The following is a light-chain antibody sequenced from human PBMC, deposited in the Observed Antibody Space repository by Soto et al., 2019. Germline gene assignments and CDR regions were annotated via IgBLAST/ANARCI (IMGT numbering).Light chain of an antibody. V-gene: IGKV4-1*01. Sequence: DIVMTQSPDSLAVSLGERATVNCKSSQSVLYTSNNKNYLAWYQQKPGQPPKLLISWASTRESGVPDRFSGSGSGTDFTLTISSLQAEDVAVYYCQQYDSAPWTFGQGTKVDIK. J-gene: IGKJ1*01. CDR2: WAS. CDR1: QSVLYTSNNKNY. CDR3: QQYDSAPWT.